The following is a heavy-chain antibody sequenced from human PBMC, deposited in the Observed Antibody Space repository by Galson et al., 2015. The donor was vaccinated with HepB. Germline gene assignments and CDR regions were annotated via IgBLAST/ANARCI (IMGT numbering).Heavy chain of an antibody. CDR2: IGTAGDP. V-gene: IGHV3-13*05. J-gene: IGHJ3*02. Sequence: SLRLSCAASGFTFSSYDMHWVRQATGKGLEWVSAIGTAGDPYYPGSVKGRFTISRENAKNSLYLQMNSLRAGDTAVYYCARGYYDSSGLQGNDAFDIWGQGTMVTVSS. CDR1: GFTFSSYD. CDR3: ARGYYDSSGLQGNDAFDI. D-gene: IGHD3-22*01.